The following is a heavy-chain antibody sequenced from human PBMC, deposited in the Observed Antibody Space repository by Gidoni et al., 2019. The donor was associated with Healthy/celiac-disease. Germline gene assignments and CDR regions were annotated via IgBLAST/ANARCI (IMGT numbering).Heavy chain of an antibody. CDR2: INHSGST. V-gene: IGHV4-34*01. J-gene: IGHJ6*02. D-gene: IGHD3-10*01. CDR3: ARGATMVQGVIINYYYYGMDV. Sequence: QVQLQQWGAGLLKPSETLSLTCAVYGGSFSGYYWSWIRQPPGKGLEWIGEINHSGSTNYNPSLKSRVTISVDTSKNQFSLKLSSVTAADTAVYYCARGATMVQGVIINYYYYGMDVWGQGTTVTVSS. CDR1: GGSFSGYY.